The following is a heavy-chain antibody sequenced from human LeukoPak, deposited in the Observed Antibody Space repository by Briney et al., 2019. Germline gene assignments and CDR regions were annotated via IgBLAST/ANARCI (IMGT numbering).Heavy chain of an antibody. CDR1: GFTFSDYQ. CDR3: ARDHSPGEHWLVQEFDY. CDR2: ISSSGFTI. Sequence: KTGGSLRLSCAASGFTFSDYQMSWIRQAPGKGLEWVSYISSSGFTIYYADSVKGRFTISRDNAKNSLYLQMNSLRAEDTAVYYCARDHSPGEHWLVQEFDYWGQGTLVTVSS. J-gene: IGHJ4*02. V-gene: IGHV3-11*04. D-gene: IGHD6-19*01.